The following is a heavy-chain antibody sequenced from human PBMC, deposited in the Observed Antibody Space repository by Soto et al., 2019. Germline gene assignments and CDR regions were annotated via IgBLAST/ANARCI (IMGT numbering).Heavy chain of an antibody. CDR3: DVTTGY. D-gene: IGHD1-1*01. V-gene: IGHV1-8*01. CDR2: VSPENKNA. J-gene: IGHJ4*02. Sequence: QVQVIQSRAEVKKPGASVKVSCKTSGYTFTEYDINWVRQAPGQGPEYMGWVSPENKNAGYAPQFRGRVSMTTDTTISTAYLEVTNWTYEDTAVYYCDVTTGYWGQGTMVTVSS. CDR1: GYTFTEYD.